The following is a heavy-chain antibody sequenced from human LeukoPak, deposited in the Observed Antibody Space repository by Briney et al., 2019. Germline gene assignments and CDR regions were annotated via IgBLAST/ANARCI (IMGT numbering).Heavy chain of an antibody. J-gene: IGHJ6*02. D-gene: IGHD2-2*01. CDR2: ISAYNGNT. V-gene: IGHV1-18*01. CDR3: ARMSSTSPGGYYYYGMDV. CDR1: GYTFTSYG. Sequence: ASVKVSCKASGYTFTSYGISWVQQAPGQGLEWMGWISAYNGNTNYAQKLQGRVTMTTDTSTSTAYMELRSLRSDDTAVYYCARMSSTSPGGYYYYGMDVWGQGTTVTVSS.